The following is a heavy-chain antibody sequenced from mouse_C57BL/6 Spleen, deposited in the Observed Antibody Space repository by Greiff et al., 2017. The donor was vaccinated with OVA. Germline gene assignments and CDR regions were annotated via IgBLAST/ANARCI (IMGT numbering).Heavy chain of an antibody. D-gene: IGHD2-5*01. V-gene: IGHV1-64*01. J-gene: IGHJ4*01. Sequence: QVQLQQPGAELVKPGASVKLSCKASGYTFTSYWMHWVKQRPGQGLEWIGMIHPNSGSTNYNEKFKSKATLTVDKSSSTAYMQLSSLTSEDSAVYNCARLHYCSNYYAMDYWGQGTSVTVSS. CDR2: IHPNSGST. CDR1: GYTFTSYW. CDR3: ARLHYCSNYYAMDY.